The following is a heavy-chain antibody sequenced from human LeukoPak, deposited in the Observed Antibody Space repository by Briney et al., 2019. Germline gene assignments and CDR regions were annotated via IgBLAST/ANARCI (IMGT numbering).Heavy chain of an antibody. D-gene: IGHD1-26*01. CDR1: GYTFTSYG. Sequence: ASVKVSCMASGYTFTSYGISWVGQAPGQGLEWMGWISAYNGNTNYAQKLQGRVTMTTDTSTSTAYMELRSLRSDDTAVYYCARESGSSGQYYFDYWGQGTLVTVSS. J-gene: IGHJ4*02. CDR3: ARESGSSGQYYFDY. CDR2: ISAYNGNT. V-gene: IGHV1-18*01.